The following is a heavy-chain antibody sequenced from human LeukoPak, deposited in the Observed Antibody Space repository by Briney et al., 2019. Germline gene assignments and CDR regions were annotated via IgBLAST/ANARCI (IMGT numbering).Heavy chain of an antibody. CDR3: ATVDDLEFRYYFDY. CDR2: IIPILGIA. CDR1: GGTFISYT. J-gene: IGHJ4*02. D-gene: IGHD3-10*01. V-gene: IGHV1-69*02. Sequence: GASVKVSCKASGGTFISYTISWVRQAPGQGLEWMGRIIPILGIANYAQKFQGRVTITADKSTSTAYMELSSLRSEDTAVYYCATVDDLEFRYYFDYWGQGTLVTVSS.